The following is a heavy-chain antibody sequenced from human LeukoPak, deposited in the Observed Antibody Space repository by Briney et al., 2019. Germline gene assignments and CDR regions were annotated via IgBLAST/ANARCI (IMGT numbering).Heavy chain of an antibody. CDR3: TRVGSSGSVDY. Sequence: PGGSLRLSCAASGFTFSDYYMSWIRQAPGKGLEWVSYISSRTSDTDYVDSVKGRFTISRDNARNSLYLQMNSLTAEDTAVYYCTRVGSSGSVDYWGQGTLVTASS. J-gene: IGHJ4*02. CDR2: ISSRTSDT. CDR1: GFTFSDYY. D-gene: IGHD1-1*01. V-gene: IGHV3-11*06.